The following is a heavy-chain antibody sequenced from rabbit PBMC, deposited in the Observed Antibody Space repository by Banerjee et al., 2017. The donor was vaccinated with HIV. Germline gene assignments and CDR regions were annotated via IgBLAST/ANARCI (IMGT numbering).Heavy chain of an antibody. J-gene: IGHJ4*01. D-gene: IGHD1-1*01. V-gene: IGHV1S45*01. Sequence: QEQLEESGGDLVKPEGSLTLTCTASGFSFTNKYVMCWVRQAPGKGLEWIGCINTSSGNTVYASWAKGRFTITKTSSTTVTLQMTSLTAADTATYFCARDPASPSGYSNLWGQGTLVTVS. CDR1: GFSFTNKYV. CDR2: INTSSGNT. CDR3: ARDPASPSGYSNL.